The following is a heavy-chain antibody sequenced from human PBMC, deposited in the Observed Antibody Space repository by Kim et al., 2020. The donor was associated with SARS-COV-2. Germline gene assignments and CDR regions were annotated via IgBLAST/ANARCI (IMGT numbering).Heavy chain of an antibody. Sequence: GESLKISCKGSGYSFTSYWICWVRQMPGKGLEWMGRIDPSDSYTNYSPSFQGHVTISADKSISTAYLQWSSLKASDTAMYYCARHRTMVRGVIRDEYYYYYGMDVWGQGTTVTVSS. D-gene: IGHD3-10*01. CDR2: IDPSDSYT. CDR1: GYSFTSYW. V-gene: IGHV5-10-1*01. J-gene: IGHJ6*02. CDR3: ARHRTMVRGVIRDEYYYYYGMDV.